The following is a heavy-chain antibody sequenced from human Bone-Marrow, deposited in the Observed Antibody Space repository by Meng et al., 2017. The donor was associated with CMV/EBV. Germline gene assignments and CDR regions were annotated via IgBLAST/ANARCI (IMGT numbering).Heavy chain of an antibody. CDR1: GFTFSSYA. CDR3: AVVPAAKGSYYYYGMDV. V-gene: IGHV3-23*01. J-gene: IGHJ6*02. Sequence: ETLSLTCAASGFTFSSYAMSWVRQAPGKGLEWVSAISGSGGSTYYADSVKGRFTISRDNSKNTLYLQMNSLRAEDTAVYYCAVVPAAKGSYYYYGMDVWGQGPTVTVYS. CDR2: ISGSGGST. D-gene: IGHD2-2*01.